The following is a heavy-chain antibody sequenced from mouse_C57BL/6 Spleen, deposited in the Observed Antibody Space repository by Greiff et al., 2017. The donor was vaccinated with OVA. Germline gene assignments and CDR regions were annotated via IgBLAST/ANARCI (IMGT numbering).Heavy chain of an antibody. D-gene: IGHD2-1*01. Sequence: VKLVELGPGLVALSQSLSITCTVPGFPLTSSGVSWVRQPPGKGLEWLGVIWGDGSTNYHSALLSRLSISQDNSKSQVYLKLNSLQTDDTATYYCAKSDYGKGAMDYWGQGTSVTVSS. J-gene: IGHJ4*01. CDR1: GFPLTSSG. CDR2: IWGDGST. CDR3: AKSDYGKGAMDY. V-gene: IGHV2-3*01.